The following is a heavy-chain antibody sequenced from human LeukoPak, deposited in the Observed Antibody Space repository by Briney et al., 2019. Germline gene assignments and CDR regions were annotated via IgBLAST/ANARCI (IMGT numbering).Heavy chain of an antibody. CDR1: GYTFTSYG. V-gene: IGHV3-23*01. Sequence: SCEASGYTFTSYGISWVRQAPGKGLEWVSAISGSGGSTYYADSVKGRFTISRDNSKNTLYLQMNSLRAEDTAVYYCAKVPTARPRVGAFDIWGQGTMVTVSS. D-gene: IGHD6-6*01. CDR3: AKVPTARPRVGAFDI. CDR2: ISGSGGST. J-gene: IGHJ3*02.